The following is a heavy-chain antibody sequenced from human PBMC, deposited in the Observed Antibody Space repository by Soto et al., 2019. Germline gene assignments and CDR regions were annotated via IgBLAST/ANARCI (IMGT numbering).Heavy chain of an antibody. D-gene: IGHD3-9*01. CDR3: TRGNYDILKGYFGFDP. J-gene: IGHJ5*02. CDR2: IRSKAYGGTT. CDR1: GFTFGDYA. Sequence: GGSLRLSCTASGFTFGDYAMSWFRQAPGQGLEWVGFIRSKAYGGTTEYAASVKVRFTISRDDSKSIAYLQMNSLKTEDTAVYYCTRGNYDILKGYFGFDPWGQGTLVTVSS. V-gene: IGHV3-49*03.